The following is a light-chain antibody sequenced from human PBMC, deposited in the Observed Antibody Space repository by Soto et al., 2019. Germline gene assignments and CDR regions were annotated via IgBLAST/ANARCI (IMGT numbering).Light chain of an antibody. CDR2: GAS. CDR1: QSVSSNS. J-gene: IGKJ5*01. CDR3: QQRRSRPPTIP. V-gene: IGKV3D-20*02. Sequence: ESGLTQSPGTLSLSPGERATLSCRASQSVSSNSLAWYQQKPGQAPRLLIYGASSRATGIPDRFSGSGSGTDFTLTISRLEPEDFAVYYCQQRRSRPPTIPFGQGTRLEIK.